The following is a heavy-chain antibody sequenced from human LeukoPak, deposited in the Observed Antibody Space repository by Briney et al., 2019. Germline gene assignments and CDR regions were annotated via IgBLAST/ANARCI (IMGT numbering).Heavy chain of an antibody. D-gene: IGHD6-6*01. CDR1: GFTVSSNY. CDR2: IYSGGST. Sequence: GGSLRLSCAASGFTVSSNYMSWVRQAPGEGLEWVSVIYSGGSTYYADSVKGRFTISRDNSKNTLYLQMNSLRAEDTAVYYCAREGSSGRFFGYWGQGTLVTVSS. J-gene: IGHJ4*02. V-gene: IGHV3-53*01. CDR3: AREGSSGRFFGY.